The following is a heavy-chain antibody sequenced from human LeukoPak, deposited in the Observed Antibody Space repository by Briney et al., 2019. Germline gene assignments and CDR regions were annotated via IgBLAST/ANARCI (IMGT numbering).Heavy chain of an antibody. CDR1: GFTFSSYG. V-gene: IGHV3-33*01. Sequence: PGGSLRLSCAASGFTFSSYGMHWVRQAPGKELEWMAVIWYDGSNKYYADSVKGRFIISRDNSKNTLYLQMNSLRAEDTAVYYCARELGRVGAFDIWGQGTMVTVSS. CDR3: ARELGRVGAFDI. CDR2: IWYDGSNK. D-gene: IGHD1-26*01. J-gene: IGHJ3*02.